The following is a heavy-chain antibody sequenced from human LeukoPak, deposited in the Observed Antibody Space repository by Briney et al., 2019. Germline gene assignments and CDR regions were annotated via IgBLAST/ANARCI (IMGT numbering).Heavy chain of an antibody. J-gene: IGHJ4*02. CDR3: AREIGPRQLHLWGSAFDY. CDR1: GYTFTNYY. V-gene: IGHV1-46*01. Sequence: ASVKVSCKTSGYTFTNYYMHWVRQAPGQGLEWMGIINPSGGGTSYAQKFQGRLTMTRDTSTTTVYLELSSLRSEDTAMYYCAREIGPRQLHLWGSAFDYWGQGTLVTVSS. CDR2: INPSGGGT. D-gene: IGHD5-18*01.